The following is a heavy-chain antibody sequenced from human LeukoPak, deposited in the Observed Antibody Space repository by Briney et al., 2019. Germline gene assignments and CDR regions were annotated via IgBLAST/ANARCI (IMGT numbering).Heavy chain of an antibody. CDR2: IHHSVST. V-gene: IGHV4-39*07. D-gene: IGHD6-19*01. CDR1: GGSISSSSYY. Sequence: SETLFLTCTVSGGSISSSSYYWGWFRQPPGKGLEWIESIHHSVSTNYYPSLKSRVTISVDKSKNQCSLKLSSVTAADTAVYYCARDRLHSSGWYDAFDIWGQGTMVTVSS. CDR3: ARDRLHSSGWYDAFDI. J-gene: IGHJ3*02.